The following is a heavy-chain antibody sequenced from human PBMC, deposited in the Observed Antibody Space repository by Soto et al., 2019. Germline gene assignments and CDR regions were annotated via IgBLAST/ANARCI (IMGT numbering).Heavy chain of an antibody. D-gene: IGHD4-17*01. CDR3: PREYGDYVNFNYVMDV. CDR2: ISYDGSNK. J-gene: IGHJ6*02. V-gene: IGHV3-30-3*01. CDR1: GFTFSSYA. Sequence: QAQLVESGGGVVQPGGSLRLSCAASGFTFSSYAISWVRQAPGKGLEWVELISYDGSNKYYADSVQGGFTISRDNSRNKPYVKMKTLRAENTAVYYWPREYGDYVNFNYVMDVWGQGTTVTVSS.